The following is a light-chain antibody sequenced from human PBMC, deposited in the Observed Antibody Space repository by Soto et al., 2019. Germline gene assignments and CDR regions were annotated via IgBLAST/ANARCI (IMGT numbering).Light chain of an antibody. J-gene: IGLJ1*01. CDR1: NIGSKS. CDR2: YDS. Sequence: SYELTQPPSVSVAPGKTARITWGGNNIGSKSVHWYQQKPGQAPVLVIYYDSDRPSGIPERFSGSNSGNTATLTISRVEAGDEDAYYCQVWDSSSEHPYVFGTGTKLTVL. V-gene: IGLV3-21*04. CDR3: QVWDSSSEHPYV.